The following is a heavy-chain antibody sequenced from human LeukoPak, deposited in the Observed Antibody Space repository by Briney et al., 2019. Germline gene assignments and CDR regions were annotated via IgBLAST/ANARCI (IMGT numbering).Heavy chain of an antibody. D-gene: IGHD3-22*01. CDR3: ARRYDSSGFHNWFDP. CDR2: IYPGDSDT. CDR1: GYIFSSYL. Sequence: GESLKISCTGSGYIFSSYLIGWLRPMAGKGLEWMGIIYPGDSDTRYSPSFQGQVTISAAKSISTAYLQWSSLKASDTAMYYCARRYDSSGFHNWFDPWGQGTLVTVSS. V-gene: IGHV5-51*01. J-gene: IGHJ5*02.